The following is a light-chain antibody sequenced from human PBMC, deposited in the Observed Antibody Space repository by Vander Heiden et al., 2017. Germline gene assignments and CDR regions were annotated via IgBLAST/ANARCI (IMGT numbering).Light chain of an antibody. CDR1: HRGNNF. Sequence: SYEVPHPPSLSVSPGQTASITCPGDHRGNNFVNWYQQKPGQSPMPVIYDASRRPLGFPERFSGAHSGNTATLTISGFQAVDEADYYCQAWDSIPHVVFGGGTKLTVL. V-gene: IGLV3-1*01. J-gene: IGLJ2*01. CDR3: QAWDSIPHVV. CDR2: DAS.